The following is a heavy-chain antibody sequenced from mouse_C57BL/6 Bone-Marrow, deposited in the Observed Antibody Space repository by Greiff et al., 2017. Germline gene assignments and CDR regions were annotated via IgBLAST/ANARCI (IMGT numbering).Heavy chain of an antibody. D-gene: IGHD2-1*01. J-gene: IGHJ3*01. V-gene: IGHV5-9-1*02. CDR1: GFTFSSYA. CDR3: TSIYYGNYGAY. Sequence: EVHLVESGEGLVKPGGSLKLSCAASGFTFSSYAMSWVRQTPEKRLEWVAYISSGGDYIYYADTVKGRFTISRDNARNTLYLQMSSLKSEDTAMYYCTSIYYGNYGAYWGQGTLVTVSA. CDR2: ISSGGDYI.